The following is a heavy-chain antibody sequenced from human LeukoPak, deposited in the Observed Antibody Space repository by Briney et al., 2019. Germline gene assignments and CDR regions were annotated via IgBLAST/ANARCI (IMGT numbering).Heavy chain of an antibody. Sequence: GGSLRLSCAASGFTFSNYWMSWVRQAPGKGLEWVASIKQDGSEKYCVDSVKGRFTISRDNAKTSLYLQMNSLRAEDTAVYYCAREPRVIGTTVVKATVDYWGQGTLVTVSS. J-gene: IGHJ4*02. CDR1: GFTFSNYW. D-gene: IGHD1-1*01. V-gene: IGHV3-7*01. CDR3: AREPRVIGTTVVKATVDY. CDR2: IKQDGSEK.